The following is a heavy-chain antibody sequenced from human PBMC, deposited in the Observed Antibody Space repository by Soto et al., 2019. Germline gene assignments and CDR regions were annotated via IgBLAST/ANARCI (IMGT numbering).Heavy chain of an antibody. J-gene: IGHJ4*02. CDR3: AKXNWANPDS. D-gene: IGHD7-27*01. Sequence: LVESGGALVKPGGSLRLSCAASGFIFRDWFMSWIRQAPGKGLEWISYISKDSGRATRYADSVKGRFTISRDNXKXXXXXXXNXLXXXXXXVXXCAKXNWANPDSWGQGTLVTVSS. CDR2: ISKDSGRAT. CDR1: GFIFRDWF. V-gene: IGHV3-11*01.